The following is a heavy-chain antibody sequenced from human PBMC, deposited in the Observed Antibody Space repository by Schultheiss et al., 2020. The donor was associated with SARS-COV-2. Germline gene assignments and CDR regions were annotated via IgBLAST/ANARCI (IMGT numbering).Heavy chain of an antibody. D-gene: IGHD3-22*01. CDR2: IYRGGST. J-gene: IGHJ4*02. CDR3: ARPFSDNSGYYPL. V-gene: IGHV3-66*01. CDR1: GFTFRSYT. Sequence: GGSLRLSCTASGFTFRSYTMHWVRQGPGQGLEWVSVIYRGGSTNYADSVKGRFTISRDNSKNTLYLQINSLRAEDTAVYYCARPFSDNSGYYPLWGRGTLVTVSS.